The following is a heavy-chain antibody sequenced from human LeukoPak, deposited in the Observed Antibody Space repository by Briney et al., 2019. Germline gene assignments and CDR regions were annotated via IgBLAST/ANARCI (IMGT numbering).Heavy chain of an antibody. J-gene: IGHJ3*02. D-gene: IGHD3-22*01. V-gene: IGHV3-9*01. CDR2: ISWNSGSI. Sequence: GRSLRLSCAASGFTFDDYAMHWVRQAPGKGLEWVSGISWNSGSIGYADSVKGRFTISRDNAKNSLYLQMNSLRAEDTAVYYCARRPAINYYDSSGPDAFDIWGQGTMVTVSS. CDR1: GFTFDDYA. CDR3: ARRPAINYYDSSGPDAFDI.